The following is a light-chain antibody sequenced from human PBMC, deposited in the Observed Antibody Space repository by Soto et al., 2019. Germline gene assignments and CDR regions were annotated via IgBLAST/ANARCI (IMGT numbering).Light chain of an antibody. CDR3: QQCGSLPGT. V-gene: IGKV3-20*01. Sequence: EIVLTQSPGTLSLSPGERATLSCRASQSVGNNYLAWYQQKPGQAPRLLIFGTSSRATGIPDRFIGGGSGTDFTLTISRLEPEDFAVYYCQQCGSLPGTFGQGTKVDIK. CDR2: GTS. J-gene: IGKJ1*01. CDR1: QSVGNNY.